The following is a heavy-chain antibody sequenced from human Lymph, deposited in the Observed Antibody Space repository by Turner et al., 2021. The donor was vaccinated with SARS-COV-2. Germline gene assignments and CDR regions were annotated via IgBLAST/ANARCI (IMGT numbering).Heavy chain of an antibody. D-gene: IGHD6-19*01. V-gene: IGHV3-30-3*01. CDR2: ISYDGSSK. J-gene: IGHJ5*02. CDR3: ARDALKKEVADTSDNWFDP. CDR1: GFTFSSYD. Sequence: QVQLVEAGGGVVQPGRSLRLSCAASGFTFSSYDMHWVRQAPGKGLEWVAVISYDGSSKFHADSVKGRFTISRDNSKNTLYLQMNSLRAEDTAVYYCARDALKKEVADTSDNWFDPWGQGTLVTVSS.